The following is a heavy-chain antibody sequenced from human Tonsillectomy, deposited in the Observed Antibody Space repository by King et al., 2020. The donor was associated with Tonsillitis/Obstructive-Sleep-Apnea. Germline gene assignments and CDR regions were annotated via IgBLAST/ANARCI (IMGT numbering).Heavy chain of an antibody. CDR3: ARHKGGVATMGDSDY. V-gene: IGHV4-39*01. CDR1: GGSIISNTYS. CDR2: LYYSGRT. D-gene: IGHD5-12*01. J-gene: IGHJ4*02. Sequence: QLQESGPGLVKPSETLSLTCSVSGGSIISNTYSWGWIRQPPGKGLEWIGSLYYSGRTYYNPSLESRVSISGDTSKNQFSLKLSSVTAADSAVYYCARHKGGVATMGDSDYWGPGTLVTVSS.